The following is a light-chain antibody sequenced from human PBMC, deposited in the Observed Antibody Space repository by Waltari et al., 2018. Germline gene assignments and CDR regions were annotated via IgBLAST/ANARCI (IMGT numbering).Light chain of an antibody. Sequence: FVLTQPPSVSESPGKTVTISCTRSSGSIASPYAQWYQQRPGGAPPLVIYEDTQRPSGVPDRFSASIDVSSNSASLTISGLKTEDEADYYCQSLDSTSPVIFGGGTRVTVL. CDR3: QSLDSTSPVI. CDR2: EDT. V-gene: IGLV6-57*03. J-gene: IGLJ2*01. CDR1: SGSIASPY.